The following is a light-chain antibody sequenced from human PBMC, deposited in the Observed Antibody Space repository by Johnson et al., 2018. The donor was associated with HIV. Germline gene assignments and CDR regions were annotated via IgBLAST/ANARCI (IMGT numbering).Light chain of an antibody. CDR2: ENN. CDR1: SSNIGENF. Sequence: QSVLTQPPSVSAAPGQKVTFSCSGSSSNIGENFVSWYQHLPGTAPKLLIYENNKRPSGIPDRFSGSKSGTSATLGITGLQTGDEADYYCGTWDNILSGFVFGTGTKVTVL. CDR3: GTWDNILSGFV. J-gene: IGLJ1*01. V-gene: IGLV1-51*02.